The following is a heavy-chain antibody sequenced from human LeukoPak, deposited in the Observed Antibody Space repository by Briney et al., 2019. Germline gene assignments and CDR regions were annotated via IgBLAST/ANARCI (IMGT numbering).Heavy chain of an antibody. V-gene: IGHV4-59*01. CDR2: IYYGGST. CDR1: GGSISSYY. D-gene: IGHD3-10*01. CDR3: ARDYYGSGSYYTSWFDP. Sequence: PSQTLSLTCTVAGGSISSYYWSSIRQPPGKGLGWIGYIYYGGSTNNNPSLRSRVTISVATSKNQFPLKLSCVAAADTAVYYCARDYYGSGSYYTSWFDPWGQGTLVTVSS. J-gene: IGHJ5*01.